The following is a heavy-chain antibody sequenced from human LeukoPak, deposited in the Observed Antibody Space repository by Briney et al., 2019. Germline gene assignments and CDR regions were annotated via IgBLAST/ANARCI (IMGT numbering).Heavy chain of an antibody. Sequence: GGSLRLSCVASGFPFSSYWMTWVRQAPGKGLEWVSAISGSGGSTYYADSVKGRLTISRDNSKNTLYLQMNSLRAEDTAVYYCAKGGDIVVVPAADTSGYYFDYWGQGTLVTVSS. V-gene: IGHV3-23*01. CDR3: AKGGDIVVVPAADTSGYYFDY. CDR1: GFPFSSYW. CDR2: ISGSGGST. J-gene: IGHJ4*02. D-gene: IGHD2-2*01.